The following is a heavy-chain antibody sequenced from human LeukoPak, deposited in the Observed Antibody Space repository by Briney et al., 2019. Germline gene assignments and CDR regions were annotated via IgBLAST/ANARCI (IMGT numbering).Heavy chain of an antibody. Sequence: ASVKVSCKASGYTFTSYAMNWVRQAPGQGLEWMGWINPNSGGTNYAQKFQGRVTMTRDTSISTAYMELSRLRSDDTAVYYCARMCYYDSSGYYSDAFDIWGQGTMVTVSS. CDR3: ARMCYYDSSGYYSDAFDI. V-gene: IGHV1-2*02. D-gene: IGHD3-22*01. CDR2: INPNSGGT. CDR1: GYTFTSYA. J-gene: IGHJ3*02.